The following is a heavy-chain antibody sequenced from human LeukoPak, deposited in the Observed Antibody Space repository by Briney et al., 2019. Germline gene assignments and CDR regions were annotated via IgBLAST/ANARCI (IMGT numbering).Heavy chain of an antibody. CDR2: IYYSGST. J-gene: IGHJ4*02. CDR1: GGSISSSSYS. CDR3: ARGRRTIFGVVIGFDFDY. V-gene: IGHV4-39*01. D-gene: IGHD3-3*01. Sequence: PSETLSLTCTVSGGSISSSSYSWGWIRQPPGKGLEWIGSIYYSGSTYYNPSLKSRVTLSVDTSKNQFSLKLSSVTAADTAVYYCARGRRTIFGVVIGFDFDYWGQGTLVTVSS.